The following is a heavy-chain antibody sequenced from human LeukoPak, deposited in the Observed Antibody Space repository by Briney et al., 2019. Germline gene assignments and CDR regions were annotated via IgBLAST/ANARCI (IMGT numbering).Heavy chain of an antibody. J-gene: IGHJ4*02. Sequence: PGGSLRLSCAASGFTFDDYAMHWVRQAPGKGLEWVSGISWNSGRINYADSVKGRFTISRDNAKNSLYLQMNSLRAEDTAVYYCARDTYEFGYYYGSGSIDYWGQGTLVTVSS. CDR2: ISWNSGRI. V-gene: IGHV3-9*01. CDR1: GFTFDDYA. D-gene: IGHD3-10*01. CDR3: ARDTYEFGYYYGSGSIDY.